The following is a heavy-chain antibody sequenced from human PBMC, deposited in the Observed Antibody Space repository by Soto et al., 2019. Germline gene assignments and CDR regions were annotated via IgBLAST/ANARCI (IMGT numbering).Heavy chain of an antibody. V-gene: IGHV3-23*01. CDR1: GFTFRNDA. D-gene: IGHD3-22*01. Sequence: GGSLRLSCAASGFTFRNDAMSWVRQAPGKGLEWVAAISDSSDGTYYADSVKGRFTISGDNSMNSLNLQMNTLGAEDTAVYYCAKGGSDYRPYYFDYWGQGTLVTVSS. CDR2: ISDSSDGT. J-gene: IGHJ4*02. CDR3: AKGGSDYRPYYFDY.